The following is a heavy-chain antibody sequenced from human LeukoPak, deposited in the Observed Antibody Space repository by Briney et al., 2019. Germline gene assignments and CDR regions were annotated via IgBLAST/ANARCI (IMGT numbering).Heavy chain of an antibody. CDR2: IKQDGSEK. CDR1: GFTFRSYW. Sequence: PGGSLRLSCVASGFTFRSYWMSWVRQAPGKGLEWVANIKQDGSEKNYVDSVKGRFTISRDNAKNSLYLQMNSLRAEDTAVYYCAREDHYDSSGYYYVGWFDFWGQGTLVTVSS. J-gene: IGHJ4*02. V-gene: IGHV3-7*01. CDR3: AREDHYDSSGYYYVGWFDF. D-gene: IGHD3-22*01.